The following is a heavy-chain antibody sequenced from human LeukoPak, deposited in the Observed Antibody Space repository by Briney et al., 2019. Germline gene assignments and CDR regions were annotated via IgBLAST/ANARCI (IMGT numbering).Heavy chain of an antibody. CDR3: ARDGYGSGTYSY. Sequence: ASVKVSCKVAGYTFTDYYMHWVRQAPGQGLEWMGWINTKSGATKYTQNFQGRVTMTKDTSTSTAYMELNSLRSDDTAVYYCARDGYGSGTYSYWGQGTLVTVSS. J-gene: IGHJ4*02. CDR1: GYTFTDYY. CDR2: INTKSGAT. V-gene: IGHV1-2*02. D-gene: IGHD3-10*01.